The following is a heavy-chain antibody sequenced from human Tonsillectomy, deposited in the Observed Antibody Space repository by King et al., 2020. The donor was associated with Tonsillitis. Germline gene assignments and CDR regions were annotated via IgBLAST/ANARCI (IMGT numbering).Heavy chain of an antibody. J-gene: IGHJ6*02. Sequence: VQLVESGGGLVQPGGSLRLSCAASGFTFSSYWMHWVRQAPGKGLVWVSRINSDGSSTNYADSGKGRVSISRDNAKNTLYLQMNSLRAEDTAVYYCAREGIPSGWSYYHYGMAVWGQGTTVTVSS. CDR1: GFTFSSYW. D-gene: IGHD6-19*01. V-gene: IGHV3-74*01. CDR2: INSDGSST. CDR3: AREGIPSGWSYYHYGMAV.